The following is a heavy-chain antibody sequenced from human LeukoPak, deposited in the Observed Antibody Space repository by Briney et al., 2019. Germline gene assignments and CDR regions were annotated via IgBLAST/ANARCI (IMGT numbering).Heavy chain of an antibody. D-gene: IGHD3-22*01. CDR2: ISTSGNT. J-gene: IGHJ4*02. Sequence: SETLSLTCSVSGGSINVFYWSWIRQPAGKGLQWIGRISTSGNTDYNPSLKSRVTMSVDTSKNQFSLKVTSVTAADTAVYYCASDSFYESGGYFYYWGQGAPVTVSS. CDR1: GGSINVFY. CDR3: ASDSFYESGGYFYY. V-gene: IGHV4-4*07.